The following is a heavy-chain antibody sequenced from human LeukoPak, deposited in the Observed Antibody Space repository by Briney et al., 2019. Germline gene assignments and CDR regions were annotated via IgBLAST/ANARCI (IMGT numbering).Heavy chain of an antibody. CDR3: AKDPYYAIWGSVCDS. V-gene: IGHV3-23*01. CDR1: GFTFSSYA. D-gene: IGHD3-9*01. J-gene: IGHJ4*02. CDR2: ISGSGGST. Sequence: GGSLRLSCAASGFTFSSYAMSWVRQAPGKGLEWVSAISGSGGSTYYADPVKGRFTLSRDNSKNTLYLQMNSLRAEDTAVYYCAKDPYYAIWGSVCDSWGQGTLVTVSS.